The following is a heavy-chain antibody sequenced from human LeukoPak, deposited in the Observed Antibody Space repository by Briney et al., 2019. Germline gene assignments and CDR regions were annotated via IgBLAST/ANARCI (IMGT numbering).Heavy chain of an antibody. CDR2: INTNTGNP. D-gene: IGHD3-3*01. V-gene: IGHV7-4-1*02. Sequence: ASVKVSCKASGYTFTPYSINWVRQAPGQGLEWMGWINTNTGNPTYAQAFTGRFVFSLDTSVSTAYLQISSLEAEDTAVYYCTRDASTINFGYWGQGTLVTVSS. CDR1: GYTFTPYS. J-gene: IGHJ4*02. CDR3: TRDASTINFGY.